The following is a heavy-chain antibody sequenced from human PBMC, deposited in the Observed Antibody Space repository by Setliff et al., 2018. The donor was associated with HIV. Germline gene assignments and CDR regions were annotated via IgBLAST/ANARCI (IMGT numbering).Heavy chain of an antibody. J-gene: IGHJ6*03. Sequence: GASVKVSCKASGYTFTSYDINWVRQATGQGLEWMGWMNPNSGSTGYAQRFQGRVTITRNTSISTAYMELSSLRSEDTAVYYCARGPYKQSGRTTYYYYMDVWGKGTTVTVSS. D-gene: IGHD1-26*01. V-gene: IGHV1-8*03. CDR3: ARGPYKQSGRTTYYYYMDV. CDR2: MNPNSGST. CDR1: GYTFTSYD.